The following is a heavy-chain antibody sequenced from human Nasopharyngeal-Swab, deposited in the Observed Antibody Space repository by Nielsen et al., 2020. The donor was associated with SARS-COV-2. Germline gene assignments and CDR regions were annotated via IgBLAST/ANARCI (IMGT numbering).Heavy chain of an antibody. J-gene: IGHJ6*02. CDR1: GFTFSSYG. Sequence: GESLEISCAASGFTFSSYGMHWVRQAPGKGLEWVAVISYDGSNKYYADSVKGRFTISGDNSKNTLYLQMNSLRAEDTAVYYCAKDQWGGAKDYYYYGMDVWGQGTTVTVSS. CDR3: AKDQWGGAKDYYYYGMDV. D-gene: IGHD1-26*01. V-gene: IGHV3-30*18. CDR2: ISYDGSNK.